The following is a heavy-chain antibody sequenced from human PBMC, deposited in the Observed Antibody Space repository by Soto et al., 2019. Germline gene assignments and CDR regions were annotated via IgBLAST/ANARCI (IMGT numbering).Heavy chain of an antibody. J-gene: IGHJ4*02. Sequence: TETLSLTCTFSCGSISSYYWSWIRQPPGKGLEWIGYIYYSGSTNYNPSLKSRVTISVDTSKNQFSLKLSSVTAADTAVYYCARGAENVWGSYRYTFDYWGQGTLVTVSS. CDR2: IYYSGST. CDR1: CGSISSYY. V-gene: IGHV4-59*01. CDR3: ARGAENVWGSYRYTFDY. D-gene: IGHD3-16*02.